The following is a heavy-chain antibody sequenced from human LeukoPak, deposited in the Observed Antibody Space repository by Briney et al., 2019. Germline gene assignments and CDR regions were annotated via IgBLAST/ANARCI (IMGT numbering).Heavy chain of an antibody. CDR1: GFTVSNNY. Sequence: GGSLRLSCAVSGFTVSNNYMTWVRQVPGKGLEWVSLIYRGGNTYYADSVKGRFTISRDNSKNTLYLQMNSLRAEDTAVYYCVATVTILDYWGQGTLVTVSS. J-gene: IGHJ4*02. CDR2: IYRGGNT. D-gene: IGHD4-17*01. V-gene: IGHV3-53*01. CDR3: VATVTILDY.